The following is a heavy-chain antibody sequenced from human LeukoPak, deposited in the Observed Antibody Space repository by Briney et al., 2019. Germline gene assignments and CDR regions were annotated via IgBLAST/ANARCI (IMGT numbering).Heavy chain of an antibody. CDR1: GYTFTSYY. V-gene: IGHV1-46*01. J-gene: IGHJ4*02. Sequence: ASVKVSCKASGYTFTSYYMHWVRQAPGQGLEWMGIINPSGGSTSYAQKFQGRVTMTRDMSTSTVYMELSSLRSEDTAVYYCAREGYYDSSGQQGPFDYWGRGTLVTVSS. CDR2: INPSGGST. CDR3: AREGYYDSSGQQGPFDY. D-gene: IGHD3-22*01.